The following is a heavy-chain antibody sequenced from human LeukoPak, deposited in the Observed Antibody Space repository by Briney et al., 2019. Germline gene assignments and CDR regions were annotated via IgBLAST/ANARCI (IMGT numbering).Heavy chain of an antibody. CDR1: GYTFTNYA. CDR2: ISAYNGNT. J-gene: IGHJ4*02. CDR3: ARDSGYDREVWFDY. V-gene: IGHV1-18*01. Sequence: GASVKVSCKASGYTFTNYAISWVRQAPGQGLEWMGRISAYNGNTSYAQKFQDRVILTTDTSTSTAYMELRSLRSDDTAVYYCARDSGYDREVWFDYWGQGTLVTVSS. D-gene: IGHD5-12*01.